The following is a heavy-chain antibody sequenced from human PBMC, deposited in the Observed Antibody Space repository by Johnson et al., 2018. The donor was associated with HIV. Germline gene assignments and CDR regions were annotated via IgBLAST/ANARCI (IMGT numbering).Heavy chain of an antibody. CDR1: GFTSGFTFNDYY. CDR2: LWNDGSNK. CDR3: ARDWGLYSSGWYVDAFDI. V-gene: IGHV3-33*08. D-gene: IGHD6-19*01. J-gene: IGHJ3*02. Sequence: QVQLVESGGGLVKPGGSLRLSCAASGFTSGFTFNDYYMSWIRQAPGKGLEWVAGLWNDGSNKYYAESGKGRFTIHRDNSKNTLYLQMNSLRAEDTAVYYCARDWGLYSSGWYVDAFDIWGQGTMVTVSS.